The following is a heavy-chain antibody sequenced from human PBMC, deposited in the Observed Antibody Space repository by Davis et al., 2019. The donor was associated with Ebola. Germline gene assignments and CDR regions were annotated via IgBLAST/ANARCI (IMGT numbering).Heavy chain of an antibody. CDR2: VTSSGGST. CDR3: TRHVSGDFWYFDL. Sequence: PGGSLRLSCAGSGFTFGNYAMTWARQAPGKGLEWVSAVTSSGGSTYYADSVKGRFTISRDNSKNTVYLQMNSLRAEDTAVYYCTRHVSGDFWYFDLWGRGTLVTVSS. V-gene: IGHV3-23*01. D-gene: IGHD4-17*01. CDR1: GFTFGNYA. J-gene: IGHJ2*01.